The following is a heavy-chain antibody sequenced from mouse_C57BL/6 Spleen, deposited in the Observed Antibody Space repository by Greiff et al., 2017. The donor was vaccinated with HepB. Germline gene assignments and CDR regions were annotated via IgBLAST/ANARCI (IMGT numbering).Heavy chain of an antibody. D-gene: IGHD1-1*01. CDR1: GYTFTSYW. V-gene: IGHV1-72*01. Sequence: QVQLQQPGAELVKPGASVKLSYKASGYTFTSYWMHWVKQRPGRGLERIGRIDPNSGGTKYNEEFKSKATLTVDIPSSTAYMQLSSLTSEDSAVYYGARGLRLSMDYWGQGTSVTVSS. CDR2: IDPNSGGT. J-gene: IGHJ4*01. CDR3: ARGLRLSMDY.